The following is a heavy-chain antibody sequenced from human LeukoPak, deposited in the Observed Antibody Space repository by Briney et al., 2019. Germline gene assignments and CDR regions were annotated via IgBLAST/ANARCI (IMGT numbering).Heavy chain of an antibody. J-gene: IGHJ3*02. Sequence: KTGGSLRLSCAASGFTFTAYTINWVRQAPGKVLEWVSYISGSGGSTYYADSVKGRFSISRDNAKKSVHLQMISLRAEDTAVYYCARGRVGQWLVDAFDIWGQGTMVTVSS. CDR2: ISGSGGST. CDR3: ARGRVGQWLVDAFDI. V-gene: IGHV3-21*01. CDR1: GFTFTAYT. D-gene: IGHD6-19*01.